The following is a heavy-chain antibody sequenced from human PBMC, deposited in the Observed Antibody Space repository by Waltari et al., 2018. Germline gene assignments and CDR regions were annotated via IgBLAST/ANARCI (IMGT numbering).Heavy chain of an antibody. CDR3: ASEGSSSSVY. CDR1: GGTFSSYT. J-gene: IGHJ4*02. CDR2: IIPILGIA. V-gene: IGHV1-69*02. Sequence: QVQLVQSGAEVKKPGSSVKVSCKASGGTFSSYTISWVRQAPGQGLEWMGRIIPILGIANYAQKFQGRVTITADKSTSTAYMELSSLRSEDTAVYYCASEGSSSSVYWGQGTLVIVSS. D-gene: IGHD6-6*01.